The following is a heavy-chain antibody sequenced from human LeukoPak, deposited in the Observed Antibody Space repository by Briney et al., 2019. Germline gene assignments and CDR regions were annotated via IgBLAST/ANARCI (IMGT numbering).Heavy chain of an antibody. D-gene: IGHD6-13*01. Sequence: GRSLRLSCAASGFTFSSYGMHWVRQAPGKGLEWVAVTSYDGSNKYYADSVKGRFTISRDNFKNTLYLEMNSLRAEDTAVYYCAKEWQQMFFDIWGQGTVVIVSS. CDR2: TSYDGSNK. CDR3: AKEWQQMFFDI. CDR1: GFTFSSYG. V-gene: IGHV3-30*18. J-gene: IGHJ3*02.